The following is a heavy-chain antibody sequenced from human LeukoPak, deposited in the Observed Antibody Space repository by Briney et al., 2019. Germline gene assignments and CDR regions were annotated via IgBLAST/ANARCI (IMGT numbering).Heavy chain of an antibody. CDR3: ARGFVYYGSGSYLGY. CDR2: IYHSGST. V-gene: IGHV4-4*02. CDR1: GGSISSSNW. J-gene: IGHJ4*02. Sequence: PSGTLSLTCAVSGGSISSSNWWSWVRQPPGKGLEWIGEIYHSGSTNYNPSLKSRVTISVDKSKDQFSLKLSSVTAADTAVYYCARGFVYYGSGSYLGYWGQGTLVTVSS. D-gene: IGHD3-10*01.